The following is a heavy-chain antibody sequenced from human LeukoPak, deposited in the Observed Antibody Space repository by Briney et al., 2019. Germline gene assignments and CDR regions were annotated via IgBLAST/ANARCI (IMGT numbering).Heavy chain of an antibody. D-gene: IGHD3-9*01. CDR3: ARALPYYDILTGIAFYYYYYMDV. V-gene: IGHV3-48*01. Sequence: GGSLRLSCAASGFTFSSYSMNWVRQAPGKGLEWVSYISSSSTIYYADSVKGRFTISRDNAKNSLYLQMNSLRAEDTAVYYCARALPYYDILTGIAFYYYYYMDVWGKGTTVTISS. CDR2: ISSSSTI. J-gene: IGHJ6*03. CDR1: GFTFSSYS.